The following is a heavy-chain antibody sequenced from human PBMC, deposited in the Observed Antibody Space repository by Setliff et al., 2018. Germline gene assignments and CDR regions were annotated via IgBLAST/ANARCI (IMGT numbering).Heavy chain of an antibody. CDR3: ARDRGGTNPWFDP. V-gene: IGHV3-7*03. Sequence: LRLSCAASGFTFRNFWMTWVRQAPGKGLEWVANIERDESVKSYVDSVKGRFTISRDNTKNSLYLDMNSLRAEDTAVYYCARDRGGTNPWFDPWGQGTLVTVSS. D-gene: IGHD3-10*01. J-gene: IGHJ5*02. CDR1: GFTFRNFW. CDR2: IERDESVK.